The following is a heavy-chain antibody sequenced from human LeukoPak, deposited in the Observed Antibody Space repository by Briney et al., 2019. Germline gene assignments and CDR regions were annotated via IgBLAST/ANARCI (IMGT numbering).Heavy chain of an antibody. Sequence: ASVKVSCKASGYTFTGYYMHWVRQAPGQGLEWMGWINPNSGGTNYAQKFQGRVTMTRDTPISTAYMELSRLRSDDTAVYYCAKIDGIFGVVQGPFDYWGQGTLVTVSS. J-gene: IGHJ4*02. V-gene: IGHV1-2*02. CDR1: GYTFTGYY. D-gene: IGHD3-3*01. CDR2: INPNSGGT. CDR3: AKIDGIFGVVQGPFDY.